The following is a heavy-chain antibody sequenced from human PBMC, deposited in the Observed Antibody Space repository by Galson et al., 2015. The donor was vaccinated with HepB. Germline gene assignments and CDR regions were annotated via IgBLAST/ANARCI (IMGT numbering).Heavy chain of an antibody. CDR1: GFTFSSYW. D-gene: IGHD6-13*01. Sequence: SLRLSCAASGFTFSSYWMSWVRQAPGKGLEWVANIKQDGSEKYYVDSVKGRFTISRDNAKNSLYLQMNSLRAEDTAVYYCAVGGIAAAGTQRTAHFDYWGQGTLVTVSS. V-gene: IGHV3-7*03. J-gene: IGHJ4*02. CDR2: IKQDGSEK. CDR3: AVGGIAAAGTQRTAHFDY.